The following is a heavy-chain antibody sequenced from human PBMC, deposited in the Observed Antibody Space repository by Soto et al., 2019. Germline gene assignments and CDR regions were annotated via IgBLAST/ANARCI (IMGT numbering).Heavy chain of an antibody. Sequence: SETLSLTCTVSGGSSNSSDYYWGWIRQPPGKALEWIGSINYGGTTYNNPSLRSRVTISVDTSKSQLFLKLSSVTAAETVVYFCLRHFKYHLVSINAFQLWGQGTMVTVSS. J-gene: IGHJ3*01. D-gene: IGHD2-2*01. CDR1: GGSSNSSDYY. CDR3: LRHFKYHLVSINAFQL. CDR2: INYGGTT. V-gene: IGHV4-39*01.